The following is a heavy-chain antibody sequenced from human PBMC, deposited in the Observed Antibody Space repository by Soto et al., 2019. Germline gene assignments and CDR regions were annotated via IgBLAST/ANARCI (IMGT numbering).Heavy chain of an antibody. D-gene: IGHD1-26*01. Sequence: SETLSITCTFSGGSISSGGYYWSWLRQQPGKGLEWIGYIYYSGSTYYNPSLKSRVTISVDTSKNQFSLKLSSVTAADTAVYYCARVVRSYYSDWGQGTLVTVSS. CDR2: IYYSGST. V-gene: IGHV4-31*03. CDR3: ARVVRSYYSD. CDR1: GGSISSGGYY. J-gene: IGHJ4*02.